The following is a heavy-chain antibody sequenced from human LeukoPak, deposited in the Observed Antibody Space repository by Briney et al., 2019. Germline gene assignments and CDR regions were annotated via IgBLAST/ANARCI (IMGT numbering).Heavy chain of an antibody. CDR1: GYTFTSYG. V-gene: IGHV1-18*01. CDR2: ISAYNGNT. J-gene: IGHJ4*02. D-gene: IGHD2-15*01. Sequence: ASVKVSCKASGYTFTSYGISWVRQAPGQGLEWMGWISAYNGNTNYAQKLQGRVTMTTDTSTSTAYRELRSLRSDDTAVYYCARPKCSGGSCYWSFFYWGQGTLVTVSS. CDR3: ARPKCSGGSCYWSFFY.